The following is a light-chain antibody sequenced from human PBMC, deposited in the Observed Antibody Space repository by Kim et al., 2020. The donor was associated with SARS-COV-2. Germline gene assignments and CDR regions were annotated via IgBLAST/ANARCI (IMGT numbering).Light chain of an antibody. CDR1: KLGDTY. Sequence: SVAPRHTARSTGHRDKLGDTYSLQYQQRPRQSPVLDIDQDSKRPSGIPERFSGSNAGNTLTLTISGTQAMDEADYYCQAWDSSHVVFGGGTQLTVL. J-gene: IGLJ2*01. V-gene: IGLV3-1*01. CDR2: QDS. CDR3: QAWDSSHVV.